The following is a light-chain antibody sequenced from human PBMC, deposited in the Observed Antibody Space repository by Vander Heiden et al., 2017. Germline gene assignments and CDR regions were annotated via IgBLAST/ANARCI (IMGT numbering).Light chain of an antibody. J-gene: IGKJ2*01. Sequence: PGDRATLSCGASQIISNNYLAWYQQKPGLAPRLLIYEAYSRAAGIPDRFSGSGSGTDFTLTINRREPEDFGIYYCQHYDNSPPYTFGQGTKLEIK. CDR3: QHYDNSPPYT. V-gene: IGKV3D-20*01. CDR2: EAY. CDR1: QIISNNY.